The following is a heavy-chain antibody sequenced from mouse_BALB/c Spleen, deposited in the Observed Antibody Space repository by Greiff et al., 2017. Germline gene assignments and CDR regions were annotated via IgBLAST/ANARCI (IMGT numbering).Heavy chain of an antibody. CDR3: ARHDGYYGYFDY. J-gene: IGHJ2*01. CDR2: ISSGGGST. V-gene: IGHV5-12-1*01. D-gene: IGHD2-3*01. CDR1: GFTFSSYD. Sequence: EVHLVESGGDLVKPGGSLKLSCAASGFTFSSYDMSWVRQTPEKRLEWVAYISSGGGSTYYPDTVKGRFTISRDNAKNTLYLQMSSLKSEDTAMYYCARHDGYYGYFDYWGQGTTLTVSS.